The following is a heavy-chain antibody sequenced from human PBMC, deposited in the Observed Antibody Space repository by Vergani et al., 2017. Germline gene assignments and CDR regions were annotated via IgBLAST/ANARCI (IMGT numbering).Heavy chain of an antibody. J-gene: IGHJ4*02. CDR3: ARHMRQWLGIGYFDY. CDR1: GFTFSSYS. V-gene: IGHV3-21*01. D-gene: IGHD6-19*01. Sequence: EVQLVESGGGLVKPGGSLRLSCAASGFTFSSYSMNWVRQAPGKGLEWVSSISSSSSYIYYADSVKGRFTISRDNAKNSLYLQMNSLRAEDTAVYYCARHMRQWLGIGYFDYWGQGTLVTVSS. CDR2: ISSSSSYI.